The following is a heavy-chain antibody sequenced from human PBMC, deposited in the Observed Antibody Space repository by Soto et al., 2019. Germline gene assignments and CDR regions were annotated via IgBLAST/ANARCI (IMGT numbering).Heavy chain of an antibody. Sequence: GGSLRLSCAASGFTFSSYGMHWVRQAPGKGLEWVAVISYDGSNKYYADSVKGRFTISRDNSKNTLYLQMNSLRAEDTAVYYCAKPYYYDSSGYYYYYYYGMDVWGQGTTVTVS. CDR1: GFTFSSYG. J-gene: IGHJ6*02. D-gene: IGHD3-22*01. CDR2: ISYDGSNK. CDR3: AKPYYYDSSGYYYYYYYGMDV. V-gene: IGHV3-30*18.